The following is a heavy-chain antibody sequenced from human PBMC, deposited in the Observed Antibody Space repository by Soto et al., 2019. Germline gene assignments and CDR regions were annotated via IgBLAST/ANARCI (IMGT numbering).Heavy chain of an antibody. D-gene: IGHD3-9*01. V-gene: IGHV1-2*02. Sequence: EASVKVSCKASGYTFIDYYMHWVRQAPGQGFEWMGRISPRSGGTNYAQKFQGRVTMTWDTPLNTAYMELSSLISEDTAVYYCARPPGYISDWYYFDLWGQGTPVTVSS. CDR3: ARPPGYISDWYYFDL. CDR2: ISPRSGGT. CDR1: GYTFIDYY. J-gene: IGHJ4*02.